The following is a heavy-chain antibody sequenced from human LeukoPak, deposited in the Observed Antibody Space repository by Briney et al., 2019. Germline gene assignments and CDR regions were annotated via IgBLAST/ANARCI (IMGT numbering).Heavy chain of an antibody. CDR3: ARRGTDYCTPSSCHPNWFAP. J-gene: IGHJ5*02. CDR2: ISGRGDST. CDR1: GFTFSSYA. Sequence: PGGSLRLSCAASGFTFSSYAMSWVRQAPGKGLEWVSGISGRGDSTNYADSVKGRFTISRDNVKNSLYLQMNSLRAEDTAVYFCARRGTDYCTPSSCHPNWFAPWGQGTQVTVSS. V-gene: IGHV3-23*01. D-gene: IGHD4-11*01.